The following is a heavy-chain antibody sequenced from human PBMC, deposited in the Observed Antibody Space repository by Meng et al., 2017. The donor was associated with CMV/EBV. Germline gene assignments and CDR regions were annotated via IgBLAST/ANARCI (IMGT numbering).Heavy chain of an antibody. CDR2: ISWNSGSI. V-gene: IGHV3-9*01. J-gene: IGHJ4*02. Sequence: GGSLRLSCAASGFTFSSYAMSWVRQAPGKGLEWVSGISWNSGSIGYADSVKGRFTISRDNAKNSLYLQMNSLRAEDTALYYCAKGSYHDYWGQGTLVTVSS. CDR3: AKGSYHDY. CDR1: GFTFSSYA. D-gene: IGHD1-26*01.